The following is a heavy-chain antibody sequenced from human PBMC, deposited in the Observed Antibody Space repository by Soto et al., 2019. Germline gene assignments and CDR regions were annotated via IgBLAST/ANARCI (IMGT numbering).Heavy chain of an antibody. J-gene: IGHJ4*02. D-gene: IGHD3-3*01. CDR1: GFTFSSYE. V-gene: IGHV3-48*03. CDR3: ARTNYDFWSGYSSFDY. Sequence: EVQLVESGGGLVQPGGSLRLSCAASGFTFSSYEMNWVRQAPGKGLEWVSYISSSGSTIYYADSVKGRFTISRDNAKNSLYLQMNSLRVEDTAVYYCARTNYDFWSGYSSFDYWGQGTLVTVSS. CDR2: ISSSGSTI.